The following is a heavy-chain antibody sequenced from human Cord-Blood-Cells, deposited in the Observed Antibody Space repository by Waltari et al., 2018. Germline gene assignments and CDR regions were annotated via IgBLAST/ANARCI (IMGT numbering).Heavy chain of an antibody. CDR1: GFTFSSHW. V-gene: IGHV3-7*01. J-gene: IGHJ3*02. Sequence: EVQLVESGGGLVQPGGSLRLACAASGFTFSSHWLSWVRQAPGKGLEWVANIKQDGSEKYYVDSVKGRFTISRDNAKNSLYLQMNSLRAEDMAVYYCARSSYAFDIWGQGTMVTVSS. D-gene: IGHD6-13*01. CDR2: IKQDGSEK. CDR3: ARSSYAFDI.